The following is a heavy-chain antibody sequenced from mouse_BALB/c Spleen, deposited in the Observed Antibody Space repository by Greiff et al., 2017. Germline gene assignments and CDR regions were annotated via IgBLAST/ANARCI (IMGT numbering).Heavy chain of an antibody. Sequence: VQLQQSGPGLVAPSQSLSITCTVSGFSLTSYGVSWVRQPPGKGLEWMGVIWGGGSTKYHSALISRLNISKDTSKSQVFLQLNSLQTDDTATYYCTKWCYGDGYDAMDYWGQGTSVTGPS. D-gene: IGHD1-2*01. CDR1: GFSLTSYG. V-gene: IGHV2-3*01. CDR3: TKWCYGDGYDAMDY. CDR2: IWGGGST. J-gene: IGHJ4*01.